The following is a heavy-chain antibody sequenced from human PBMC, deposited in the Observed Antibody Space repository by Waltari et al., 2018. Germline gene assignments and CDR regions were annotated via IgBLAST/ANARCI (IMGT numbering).Heavy chain of an antibody. CDR3: ARGDGTGKYGY. Sequence: QVQLQQWGAGLLKPSETLSLTCAVYGGSFRGYYWSWIRQPPGKGLEWVGKTTERERTKYNPSLKSRISISVDTSKNQFSLTVFSVTAADAAVYYCARGDGTGKYGYWGQGTRVTVSS. D-gene: IGHD1-1*01. V-gene: IGHV4-34*02. CDR1: GGSFRGYY. J-gene: IGHJ4*02. CDR2: TTERERT.